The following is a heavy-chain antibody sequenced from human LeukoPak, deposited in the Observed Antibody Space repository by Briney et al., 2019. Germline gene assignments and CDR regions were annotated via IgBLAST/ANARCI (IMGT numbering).Heavy chain of an antibody. CDR1: GFTFSTYA. CDR2: VGGGNSIT. V-gene: IGHV3-23*01. CDR3: AKGFWRYLDY. J-gene: IGHJ4*02. D-gene: IGHD1-1*01. Sequence: GGSLRLSCAASGFTFSTYAMSWVRQAPGKGLEWVSAVGGGNSITYYTDSVKGRFTISRDNSKNTVYLQMNSLRAEDTAVYYCAKGFWRYLDYWGQGTLVTASS.